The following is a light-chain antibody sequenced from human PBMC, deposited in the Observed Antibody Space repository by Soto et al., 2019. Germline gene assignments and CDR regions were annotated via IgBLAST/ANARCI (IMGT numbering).Light chain of an antibody. V-gene: IGKV1-12*01. J-gene: IGKJ4*01. CDR2: AAS. CDR1: QDVGVY. Sequence: DIQVTQSPPSVSASVGDRVTITCRASQDVGVYLAWYQKKPGTAPKRLISAASTLPVGVPARFSGSGSGTDFTLTISSLEPGDSATYFCQQCARFPLAFGGGTKVEIK. CDR3: QQCARFPLA.